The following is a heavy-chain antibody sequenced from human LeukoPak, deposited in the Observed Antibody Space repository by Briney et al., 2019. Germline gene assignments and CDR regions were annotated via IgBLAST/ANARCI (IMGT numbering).Heavy chain of an antibody. D-gene: IGHD2/OR15-2a*01. CDR2: IYYSGST. CDR3: ARGCYFQAYYYYMDV. J-gene: IGHJ6*03. CDR1: GGSISSYY. Sequence: SGTLSLTCTVSGGSISSYYWSWIRQPPGKGLEWIGYIYYSGSTNYNPSLKSRVTISVDTSKNQFSLKLSSVTAADTAVYYCARGCYFQAYYYYMDVWGKGTTVTVSS. V-gene: IGHV4-59*01.